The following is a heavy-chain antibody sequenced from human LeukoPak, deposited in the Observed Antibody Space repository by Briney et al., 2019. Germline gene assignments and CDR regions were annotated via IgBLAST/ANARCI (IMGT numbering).Heavy chain of an antibody. CDR1: GGSFSGYY. V-gene: IGHV4-34*01. CDR2: INHSGST. D-gene: IGHD6-19*01. Sequence: PSETLSLTCAVYGGSFSGYYWSWIRQPPGKGLEWIGEINHSGSTNYNPSLKSRVTISVDTSKNQFSLKLSSVTAADTAVYYCARGGKIAVAGTFIKFDYWGQGTLVTVSS. CDR3: ARGGKIAVAGTFIKFDY. J-gene: IGHJ4*02.